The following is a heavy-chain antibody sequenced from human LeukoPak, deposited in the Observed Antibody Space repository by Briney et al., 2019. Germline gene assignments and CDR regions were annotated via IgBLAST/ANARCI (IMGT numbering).Heavy chain of an antibody. J-gene: IGHJ6*03. CDR3: AKNRGANCYNYSMDV. D-gene: IGHD4/OR15-4a*01. Sequence: GGSLRLSCASSGFTFSTYAMSWVRQAPGKGLELLSTIGGGGRDTFYADSVKGRFTGSRDNSKDTLYLQMSSLRAEDTAVYFCAKNRGANCYNYSMDVWGKGTTVTVSS. V-gene: IGHV3-23*01. CDR1: GFTFSTYA. CDR2: IGGGGRDT.